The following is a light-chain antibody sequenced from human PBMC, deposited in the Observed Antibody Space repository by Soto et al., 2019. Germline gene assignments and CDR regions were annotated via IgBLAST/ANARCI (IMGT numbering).Light chain of an antibody. Sequence: EIVLTQSPGTLSLSPGERATLSCRASQSVSSRYSAWYQQKPGQAPRLLIYDASSRATGIPDRFSGSGSGTEFTLTISRLEPEDFALYYCQHYGSSLYTFGQGTKLEIK. V-gene: IGKV3-20*01. CDR1: QSVSSRY. CDR3: QHYGSSLYT. CDR2: DAS. J-gene: IGKJ2*01.